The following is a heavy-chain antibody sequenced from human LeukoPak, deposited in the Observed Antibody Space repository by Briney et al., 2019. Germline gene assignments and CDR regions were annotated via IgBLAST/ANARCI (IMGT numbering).Heavy chain of an antibody. CDR2: IYYSGST. Sequence: SETLSLTCTVSGGSISSSSYYWGWIRQPPGKGVEWIGSIYYSGSTYYNPSLKSRVTICVDKSKNQFSLKLSSVTAADTAVYYCARYYYDSSGYSSSDYWGQGTLVTVSS. J-gene: IGHJ4*02. V-gene: IGHV4-39*01. D-gene: IGHD3-22*01. CDR1: GGSISSSSYY. CDR3: ARYYYDSSGYSSSDY.